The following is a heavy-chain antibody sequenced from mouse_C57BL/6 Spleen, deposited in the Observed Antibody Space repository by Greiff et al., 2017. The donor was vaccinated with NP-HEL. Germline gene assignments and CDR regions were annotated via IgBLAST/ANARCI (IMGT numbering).Heavy chain of an antibody. CDR3: ARYGTRSNYDWYFDV. J-gene: IGHJ1*03. CDR1: GYTFTSYW. Sequence: QVQLQQPGAELVKPGASVKLSCKASGYTFTSYWMHWVKQRPGQGLGWIGMIHPNSGSTNYNEKFKSKATLTVDKSSSTAYMQLSSLTSEDSAVYYCARYGTRSNYDWYFDVWGTGTTVTVSS. CDR2: IHPNSGST. V-gene: IGHV1-64*01. D-gene: IGHD2-5*01.